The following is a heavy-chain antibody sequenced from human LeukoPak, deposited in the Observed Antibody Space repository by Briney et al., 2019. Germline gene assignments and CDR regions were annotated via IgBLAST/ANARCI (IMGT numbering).Heavy chain of an antibody. CDR3: ARGSCTSTSCPGWIDP. CDR2: IYYSGTT. V-gene: IGHV4-59*01. D-gene: IGHD2-2*01. Sequence: KTSETLSLTCTVSGGSISSYYWSWIRQPPGKGLDWIGYIYYSGTTNYNPSLKSRVTISLDTSKKQLSLKLSSVTAADTAVYYCARGSCTSTSCPGWIDPWGQGTLVTVSS. CDR1: GGSISSYY. J-gene: IGHJ5*02.